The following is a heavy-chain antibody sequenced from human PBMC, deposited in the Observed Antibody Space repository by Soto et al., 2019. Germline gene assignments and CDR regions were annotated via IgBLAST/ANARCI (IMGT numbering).Heavy chain of an antibody. CDR3: ARDGSTIFGVTYYYYYGMDV. CDR2: INPSGGST. Sequence: ASVKVSCKASGYTFTSYYMHWVRQAPGQGLEWMGIINPSGGSTSYAQKFQGRVTMTRDTSTSTVYMELSSLGSEDTAVYYCARDGSTIFGVTYYYYYGMDVWGQGTTVTVSS. CDR1: GYTFTSYY. D-gene: IGHD3-3*01. J-gene: IGHJ6*02. V-gene: IGHV1-46*01.